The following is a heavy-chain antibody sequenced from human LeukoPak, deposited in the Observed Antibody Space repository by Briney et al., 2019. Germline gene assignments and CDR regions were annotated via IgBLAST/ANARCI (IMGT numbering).Heavy chain of an antibody. J-gene: IGHJ5*02. CDR3: ARIVNSA. CDR2: INPNSGGT. V-gene: IGHV1-2*02. CDR1: GGTFSSYA. D-gene: IGHD2-21*01. Sequence: ASVKVSCKASGGTFSSYAISWVRQAPGQGLEWMGWINPNSGGTNYAQKFQGRVTMTRDTSISTAYMELSRLRSDDTAVYYCARIVNSAWGQGTLVTVSS.